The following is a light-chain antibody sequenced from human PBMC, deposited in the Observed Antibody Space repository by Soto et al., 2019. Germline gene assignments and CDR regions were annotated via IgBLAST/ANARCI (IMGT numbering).Light chain of an antibody. CDR3: QQRSNWPRT. J-gene: IGKJ1*01. CDR1: QSLSSS. CDR2: DAS. Sequence: EIVLTQSPATLSLSPGERATLPCWASQSLSSSLDWYQQKPGQPPRLLVYDASNRATGIPARFSGSGSGTDFTLTISSLEPEDFAVYYCQQRSNWPRTFGQGTKVEIK. V-gene: IGKV3-11*01.